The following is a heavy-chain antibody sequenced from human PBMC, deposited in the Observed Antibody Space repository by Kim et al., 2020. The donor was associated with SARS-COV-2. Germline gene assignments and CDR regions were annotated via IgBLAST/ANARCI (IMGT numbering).Heavy chain of an antibody. CDR2: IYYSGST. D-gene: IGHD3-10*01. CDR3: ARVSLWFGTLNRFYYFDY. J-gene: IGHJ4*02. V-gene: IGHV4-59*01. Sequence: SETLSLTCTVSGGSISSYYWSWIRQPPGKGLEWIGDIYYSGSTNYNPSLKSRVTISVDTSKNQFSLKLSSVTAADTAVYYCARVSLWFGTLNRFYYFDYWGQGTTVTVSS. CDR1: GGSISSYY.